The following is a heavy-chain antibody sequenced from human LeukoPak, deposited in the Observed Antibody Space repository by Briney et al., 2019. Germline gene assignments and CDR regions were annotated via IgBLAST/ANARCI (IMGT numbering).Heavy chain of an antibody. J-gene: IGHJ4*02. CDR1: GFTFRTYW. Sequence: QPGGSLRLSCAASGFTFRTYWMHWVRQAPGKGLVWVSRIDAEGTTTTYADSVKGRFTISRDNAKNTLYLQMNSLRAEDTAVCYCARRYHYDSSGYQFDYWGQGTLVTVSS. D-gene: IGHD3-22*01. V-gene: IGHV3-74*01. CDR3: ARRYHYDSSGYQFDY. CDR2: IDAEGTTT.